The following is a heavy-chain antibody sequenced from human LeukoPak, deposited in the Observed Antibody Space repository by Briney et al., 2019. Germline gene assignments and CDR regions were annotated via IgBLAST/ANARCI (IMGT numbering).Heavy chain of an antibody. J-gene: IGHJ6*02. CDR3: AREDVVLVDAVRYYYYGMDV. D-gene: IGHD2-8*01. Sequence: GASVKVSCKASGYNLISYYMHWVRQAPGQGLEWMGIINPSGGSTSYAQKFQDRVTMTRDTSTSTVYTELSSLKSEDTAVYYCAREDVVLVDAVRYYYYGMDVWGQGTTVTVSS. CDR1: GYNLISYY. V-gene: IGHV1-46*01. CDR2: INPSGGST.